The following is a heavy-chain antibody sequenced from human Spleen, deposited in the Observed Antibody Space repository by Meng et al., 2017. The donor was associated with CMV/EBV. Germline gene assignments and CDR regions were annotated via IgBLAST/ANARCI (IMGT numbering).Heavy chain of an antibody. D-gene: IGHD3-3*01. J-gene: IGHJ6*02. CDR1: GYTFTSYG. Sequence: ASVKVSCKASGYTFTSYGISWVRQAPGQGLEWMGCISAYNGNTNYAQKLQGRVTMTTDTSTSTAYMELRSLRSYDTAVYYCARDPVAWDYDFWSGYPSDYYGMDVWGQGTTVTVSS. V-gene: IGHV1-18*01. CDR2: ISAYNGNT. CDR3: ARDPVAWDYDFWSGYPSDYYGMDV.